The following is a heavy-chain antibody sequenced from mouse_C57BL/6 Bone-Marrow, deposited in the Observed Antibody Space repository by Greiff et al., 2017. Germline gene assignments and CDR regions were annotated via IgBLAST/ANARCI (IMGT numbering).Heavy chain of an antibody. D-gene: IGHD1-1*01. V-gene: IGHV8-8*01. CDR1: GFSLSTFGMG. CDR2: ICWDDDT. Sequence: QVTLKVSGPGILQPSQTLSLSCSFSGFSLSTFGMGVGWIRPPSGNGLEGLAHICWDDDTYYNQALKSRLPISKDTSKNQVYLKIANVYTADAATDYCACIVYYYGSSSLLDYWGQGTTLTVSS. CDR3: ACIVYYYGSSSLLDY. J-gene: IGHJ2*01.